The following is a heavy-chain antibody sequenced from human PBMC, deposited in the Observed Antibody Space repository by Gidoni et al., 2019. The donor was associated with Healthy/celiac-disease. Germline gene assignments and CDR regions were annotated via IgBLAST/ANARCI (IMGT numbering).Heavy chain of an antibody. J-gene: IGHJ6*02. CDR2: ISDYNGDT. CDR1: GYTFTSSG. Sequence: QLQLVLSGAAVNKHGVSVTVSCTASGYTFTSSGIRWARGAPGQGLEWRGWISDYNGDTNNAQKIKGRVNMTTNISTRTANMEVRSMSADDTAKYSCAKEEGRSYYGYYYGMDVWGQGTTVTVSS. D-gene: IGHD1-26*01. CDR3: AKEEGRSYYGYYYGMDV. V-gene: IGHV1-18*01.